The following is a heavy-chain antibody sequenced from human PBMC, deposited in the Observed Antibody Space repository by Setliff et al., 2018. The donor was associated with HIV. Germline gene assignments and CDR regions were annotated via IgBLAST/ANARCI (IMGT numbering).Heavy chain of an antibody. CDR3: ARDPRGAVAGFDY. CDR1: GFTINNHH. CDR2: LYNDGST. V-gene: IGHV3-66*01. J-gene: IGHJ4*02. D-gene: IGHD6-19*01. Sequence: GGSLRLSCAVSGFTINNHHMAWVRQAPGQGLEWVSALYNDGSTYYPDSVKGRLTISRDNSKNTLSPQMNRLRADDTAVYFCARDPRGAVAGFDYWGQGTLVTVSS.